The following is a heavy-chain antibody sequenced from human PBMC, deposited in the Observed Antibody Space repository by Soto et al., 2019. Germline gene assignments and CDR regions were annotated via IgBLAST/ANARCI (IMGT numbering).Heavy chain of an antibody. CDR2: INPSGGST. V-gene: IGHV1-46*01. CDR1: GYTFTSYY. J-gene: IGHJ3*02. Sequence: VASVKVSCKASGYTFTSYYMHWVRQAPGQGLEWMGIINPSGGSTSYAQKFQGRVTMTRDTSTSTVYMELSSLRSEDTAVYYCATGGAIVVVIMSDFDISGQATMVTVSS. D-gene: IGHD3-22*01. CDR3: ATGGAIVVVIMSDFDI.